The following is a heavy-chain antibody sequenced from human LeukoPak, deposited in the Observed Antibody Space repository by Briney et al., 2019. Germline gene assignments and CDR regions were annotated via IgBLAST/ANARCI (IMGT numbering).Heavy chain of an antibody. V-gene: IGHV1-2*02. J-gene: IGHJ6*02. CDR1: GYTFTAYY. D-gene: IGHD3-10*01. CDR2: INPNSGGT. CDR3: AYGSGSYYNRLYGMDV. Sequence: GASVKVSCKASGYTFTAYYMHWVRQAPGQGLEWMGWINPNSGGTNYAQKFQGRVTMTRDTSISTAYMELSRLRSDDTAVYYCAYGSGSYYNRLYGMDVWGQGTTVTVSS.